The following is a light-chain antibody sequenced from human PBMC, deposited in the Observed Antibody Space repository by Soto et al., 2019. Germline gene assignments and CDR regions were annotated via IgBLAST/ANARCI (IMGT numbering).Light chain of an antibody. V-gene: IGKV1-33*01. CDR2: DTS. CDR3: QQYDNLPFT. J-gene: IGKJ4*01. Sequence: IQLTQPPSSLSASVGDTVTIICQASQEINFYLNGYQQKPGKAPKLLIHDTSKLETGVPSRFSGSRSGTDFTLTISSLQPEDFATYHCQQYDNLPFTFGGGTKVDIK. CDR1: QEINFY.